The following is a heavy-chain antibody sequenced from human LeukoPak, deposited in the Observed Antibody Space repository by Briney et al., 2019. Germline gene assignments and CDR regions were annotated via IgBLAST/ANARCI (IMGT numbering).Heavy chain of an antibody. CDR3: AREGYCSSTSCPTGFDY. V-gene: IGHV3-48*03. CDR1: GLTFSSYE. CDR2: ISSSGSTI. D-gene: IGHD2-2*01. J-gene: IGHJ4*02. Sequence: GGSLRLSCAASGLTFSSYEMNWVRQAPGKGLEWVSCISSSGSTIYYADSVKGRFTISRDNAKNSLYLQMNSLRAEDTAVYYCAREGYCSSTSCPTGFDYWGQGTLVTVSS.